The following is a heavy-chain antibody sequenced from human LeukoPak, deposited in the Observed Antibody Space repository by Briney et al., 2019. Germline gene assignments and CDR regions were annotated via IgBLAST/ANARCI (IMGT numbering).Heavy chain of an antibody. Sequence: AGGSLRLSCAASGFTFSSYAMSWVRQAPGKGLEWVSAISGSGGSTYYADSVKGRFTISRDNAKNSLYLQMNSLRAEDTAVYYCARGPYYDAFDIWGQGTMVAVSS. D-gene: IGHD1-26*01. CDR2: ISGSGGST. CDR1: GFTFSSYA. V-gene: IGHV3-23*01. J-gene: IGHJ3*02. CDR3: ARGPYYDAFDI.